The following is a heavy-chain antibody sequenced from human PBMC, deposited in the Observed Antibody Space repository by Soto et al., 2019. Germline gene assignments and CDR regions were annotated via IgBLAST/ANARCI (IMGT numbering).Heavy chain of an antibody. Sequence: EVQLVESGGGLVQPGGSLRLSCVASGFDFNRYSMNWVRQAPGKGLEWISYINSGSSSVFYADSVRGRFTISRDNAKNSLYLQMNSLRAEDTAVYYCTSSTSPDAYWGQGTLVTVSS. J-gene: IGHJ4*02. CDR2: INSGSSSV. D-gene: IGHD2-2*01. V-gene: IGHV3-48*04. CDR1: GFDFNRYS. CDR3: TSSTSPDAY.